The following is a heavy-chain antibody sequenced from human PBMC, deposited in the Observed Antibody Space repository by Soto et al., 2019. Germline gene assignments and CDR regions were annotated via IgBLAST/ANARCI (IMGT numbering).Heavy chain of an antibody. V-gene: IGHV5-51*01. CDR2: IFPGDSDT. CDR3: ARRGNVYGPRSYFDD. J-gene: IGHJ4*02. CDR1: GYSFTNYW. Sequence: GESLKISCKGSGYSFTNYWIGWVRQKPGKGLEWMGTIFPGDSDTRYSPSFQGQVTISADKSISTAYLQWSSLKASDSAIYYCARRGNVYGPRSYFDDWGQGTPVTVSS. D-gene: IGHD5-18*01.